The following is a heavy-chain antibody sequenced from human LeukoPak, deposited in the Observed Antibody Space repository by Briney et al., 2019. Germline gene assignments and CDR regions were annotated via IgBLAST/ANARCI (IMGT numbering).Heavy chain of an antibody. CDR1: GFSFSKFA. Sequence: VGFLRVSCEASGFSFSKFAMTWVRQAPGKGLEWVSSITGGHFPTYYTDSVKGQFTISRDNSKNTLYLQMNSLRADDTAVYYCTRDPNGDYVGAFESWGQGTLVTVSS. CDR2: ITGGHFPT. V-gene: IGHV3-23*01. D-gene: IGHD4-17*01. CDR3: TRDPNGDYVGAFES. J-gene: IGHJ5*01.